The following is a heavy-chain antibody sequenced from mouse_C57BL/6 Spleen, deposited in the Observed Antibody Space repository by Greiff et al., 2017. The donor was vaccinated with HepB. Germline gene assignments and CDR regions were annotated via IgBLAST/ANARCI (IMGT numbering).Heavy chain of an antibody. V-gene: IGHV3-6*01. CDR1: GYSITSGYY. CDR3: AREDSMMVTPNWDVGAMDY. Sequence: EVKLQESGPGLVKPSQSLSLTCSVTGYSITSGYYWNWIRQFPGNKLEWMGYISYDGSNNYNPSLKNRISITRDTSKNQFFLKLNSVTTEDTATYYCAREDSMMVTPNWDVGAMDYWGQGTSVTVSS. D-gene: IGHD2-3*01. CDR2: ISYDGSN. J-gene: IGHJ4*01.